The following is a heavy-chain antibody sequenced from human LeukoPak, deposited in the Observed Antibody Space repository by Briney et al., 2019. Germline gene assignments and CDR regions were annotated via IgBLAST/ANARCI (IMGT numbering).Heavy chain of an antibody. CDR1: GFSFTDYP. J-gene: IGHJ4*02. CDR2: IRTTAEGAKYA. V-gene: IGHV3-48*02. D-gene: IGHD3-9*01. CDR3: ATDQRYAFDY. Sequence: GGSLRLSCATSGFSFTDYPMNWVRQAPGKGLEWISNIRTTAEGAKYAYYADSVKGRVTISRDDGKNTLYLHINSLRDDDTAVYYCATDQRYAFDYWGQGILITVSS.